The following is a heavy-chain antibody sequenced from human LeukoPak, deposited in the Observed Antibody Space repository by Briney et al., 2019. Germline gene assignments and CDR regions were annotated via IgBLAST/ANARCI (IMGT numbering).Heavy chain of an antibody. Sequence: PGGSLRLSCAASGFTFSSYSMNWVRQAPGKGLEWVSSISDSSGYIYYADSVKGRFTISIDNAKNSLFLQMNSLRADDTAVYYCARGGWAHVFIDYWGQGTLVTVSS. J-gene: IGHJ4*02. CDR3: ARGGWAHVFIDY. D-gene: IGHD1-26*01. V-gene: IGHV3-21*01. CDR2: ISDSSGYI. CDR1: GFTFSSYS.